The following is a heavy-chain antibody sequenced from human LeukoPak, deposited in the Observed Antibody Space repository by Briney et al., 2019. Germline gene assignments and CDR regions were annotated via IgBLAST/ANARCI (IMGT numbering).Heavy chain of an antibody. CDR2: INPNSGGT. D-gene: IGHD3-22*01. CDR1: GYTFTDYY. Sequence: ASVKVSCKASGYTFTDYYMHWVRQAPGQGLEGMGWINPNSGGTNYAQKFQGRVTMTRDTSISTAYMELSRLRSDDTAVYYCARAKYYYDSSGCFDYWGQGTLVTVPS. J-gene: IGHJ4*02. V-gene: IGHV1-2*02. CDR3: ARAKYYYDSSGCFDY.